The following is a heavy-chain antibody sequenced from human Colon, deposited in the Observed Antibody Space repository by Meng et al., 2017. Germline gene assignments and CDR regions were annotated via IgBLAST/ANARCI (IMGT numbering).Heavy chain of an antibody. V-gene: IGHV1-69*10. CDR1: GGTFSSYA. J-gene: IGHJ4*02. Sequence: QVQLVQSGAEVKKPGASVKVSCKASGGTFSSYAISWVRQAPGQGLEWMGGIIPILGIANYAQKFQGRVTITADKSTSTAYMELSSLRSEDTAVYYCARENVVVVAALDYWGQGTLVTVSS. CDR3: ARENVVVVAALDY. CDR2: IIPILGIA. D-gene: IGHD2-15*01.